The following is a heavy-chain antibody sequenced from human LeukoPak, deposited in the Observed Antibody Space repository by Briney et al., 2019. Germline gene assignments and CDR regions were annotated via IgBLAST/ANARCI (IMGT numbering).Heavy chain of an antibody. J-gene: IGHJ5*02. V-gene: IGHV4-59*08. CDR3: ARHLQYQLLLKLWFDP. D-gene: IGHD2-2*01. Sequence: SETLSLTCTVSDGSITNYDWSWVRQPPGKGLEFIGHVHYSGTANYNPSLKSRVTISVDTSKNQFSLKLSSVTAADTAVYYCARHLQYQLLLKLWFDPWGQGTLVTVSS. CDR1: DGSITNYD. CDR2: VHYSGTA.